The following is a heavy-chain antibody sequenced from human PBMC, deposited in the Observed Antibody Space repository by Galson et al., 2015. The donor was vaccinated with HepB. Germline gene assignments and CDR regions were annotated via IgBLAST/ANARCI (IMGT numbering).Heavy chain of an antibody. CDR3: ARGSYSSGWYNISYFDY. CDR2: ISYDGSNK. J-gene: IGHJ4*02. Sequence: SLRLSCAASGFTFSSYAMHWVRQAPGKGLEWVAVISYDGSNKYYADSVKGRFTISRDNSKNTLYLQMNSLRAEDTAVYYCARGSYSSGWYNISYFDYWGQGTLVTVSS. V-gene: IGHV3-30-3*01. D-gene: IGHD6-19*01. CDR1: GFTFSSYA.